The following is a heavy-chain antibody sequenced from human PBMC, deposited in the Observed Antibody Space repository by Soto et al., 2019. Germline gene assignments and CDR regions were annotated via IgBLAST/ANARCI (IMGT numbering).Heavy chain of an antibody. Sequence: QVQLVQSGAEVKKPGASVKVSCKASGYTFTSYGISWVRQAPGQGLEWMGWISAYNGNTNYAQKLQGRVTMTTDTSTSTAYMELRSLRSDDTAVYYCARDAAGANQLRFLEWLSYYYYGMDVWGQGTTVTVSS. CDR3: ARDAAGANQLRFLEWLSYYYYGMDV. D-gene: IGHD3-3*01. V-gene: IGHV1-18*04. J-gene: IGHJ6*02. CDR1: GYTFTSYG. CDR2: ISAYNGNT.